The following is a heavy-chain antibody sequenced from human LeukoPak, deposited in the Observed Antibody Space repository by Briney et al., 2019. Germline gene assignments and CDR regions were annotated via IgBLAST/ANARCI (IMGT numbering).Heavy chain of an antibody. V-gene: IGHV3-23*01. CDR3: AKDAWPYCSGGSCYFDY. D-gene: IGHD2-15*01. CDR2: ISGSGGST. CDR1: GFTFSSYA. J-gene: IGHJ4*02. Sequence: GGSLRLSCAASGFTFSSYARSWVRQAPGKGLEWVSAISGSGGSTYYADSVKGRFTISRDNSKNTLYLQMNSLRAEDTAVYYCAKDAWPYCSGGSCYFDYWGQGTLVTVSS.